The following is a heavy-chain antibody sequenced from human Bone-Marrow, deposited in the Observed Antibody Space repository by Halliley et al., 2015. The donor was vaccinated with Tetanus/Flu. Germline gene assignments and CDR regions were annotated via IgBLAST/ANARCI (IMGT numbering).Heavy chain of an antibody. J-gene: IGHJ2*01. CDR2: GRKE. CDR3: ARDADTTASYWYFDR. V-gene: IGHV3-33*01. Sequence: GRKEYYAESVKGRFTNTRDTSKNTLYLQMDSLRTEDTAVYYCARDADTTASYWYFDRWGRVTRVTVSS. D-gene: IGHD1-26*01.